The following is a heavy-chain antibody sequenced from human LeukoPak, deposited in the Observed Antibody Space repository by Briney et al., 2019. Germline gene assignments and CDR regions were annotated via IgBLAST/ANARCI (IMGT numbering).Heavy chain of an antibody. CDR3: ARVHVVVPAAMLRVRDYYYGMDV. CDR1: GGSFSGYY. CDR2: INHSGST. J-gene: IGHJ6*02. Sequence: SETLSLTCAVYGGSFSGYYWSWIRQPPGKGLEWIGEINHSGSTNYNPSLKSRVTISVDTSKNQSSLKLSSVTAADTAVYYCARVHVVVPAAMLRVRDYYYGMDVWGQGTTVTVSS. V-gene: IGHV4-34*01. D-gene: IGHD2-2*01.